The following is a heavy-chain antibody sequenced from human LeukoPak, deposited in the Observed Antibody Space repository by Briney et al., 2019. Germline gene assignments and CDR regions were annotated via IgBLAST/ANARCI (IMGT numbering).Heavy chain of an antibody. CDR3: ASPPYYYGSGSPR. Sequence: PGGSLRLSCAASGFTFSSYAMHWVRQAPGKGLEWVAVISYDGSNKYYADSVKGRFTISRDNAKNSLHLQMNSLRAEDTAVYYCASPPYYYGSGSPRWGQGTLVTVSS. J-gene: IGHJ4*02. D-gene: IGHD3-10*01. CDR1: GFTFSSYA. V-gene: IGHV3-30-3*01. CDR2: ISYDGSNK.